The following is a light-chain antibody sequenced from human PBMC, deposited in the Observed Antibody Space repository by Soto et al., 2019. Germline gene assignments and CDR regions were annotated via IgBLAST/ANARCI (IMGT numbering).Light chain of an antibody. CDR2: AAS. J-gene: IGKJ5*01. Sequence: DIQMTQSPSSLSASVGDRVTITCRASESIARHLNWYQQKPGKAPKLLIYAASSLQNGVPSRFHGGGSGTYFTLTISNLQPEDFATCYCQQSYSALSITFGQGTRLEIK. CDR3: QQSYSALSIT. V-gene: IGKV1-39*01. CDR1: ESIARH.